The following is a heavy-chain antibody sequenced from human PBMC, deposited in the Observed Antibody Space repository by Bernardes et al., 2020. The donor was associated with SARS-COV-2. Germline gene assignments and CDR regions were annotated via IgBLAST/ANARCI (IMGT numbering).Heavy chain of an antibody. Sequence: GESLKISCKGSGYSFTNYWISWVRQMPGKGLEWMGRIDPSDSYTNYSPSFQGRVTISADKSISTAYLQWSSLKASDTGMYYCARVWFGESVNWFDPWGQGTLVTVSS. J-gene: IGHJ5*02. D-gene: IGHD3-10*01. CDR1: GYSFTNYW. CDR2: IDPSDSYT. CDR3: ARVWFGESVNWFDP. V-gene: IGHV5-10-1*01.